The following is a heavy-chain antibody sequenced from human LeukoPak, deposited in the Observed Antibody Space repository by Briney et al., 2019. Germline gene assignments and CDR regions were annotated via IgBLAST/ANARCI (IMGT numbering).Heavy chain of an antibody. CDR3: AREGGGVAANMGY. CDR1: GYTFTGYY. Sequence: ASVKVSCKASGYTFTGYYMHWVRQAPGQGLEWMGWINPNSGGTNYAQKFQGRVTMTRNTSISTAYMELSSLRSEDTAVYYCAREGGGVAANMGYWGQGTLVTVSS. V-gene: IGHV1-2*02. J-gene: IGHJ4*02. CDR2: INPNSGGT. D-gene: IGHD2-15*01.